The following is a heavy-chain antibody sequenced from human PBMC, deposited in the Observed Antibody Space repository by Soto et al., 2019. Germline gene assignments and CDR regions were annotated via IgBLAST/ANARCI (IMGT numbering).Heavy chain of an antibody. V-gene: IGHV1-69*13. J-gene: IGHJ6*02. Sequence: SVKVSCKASGGTFSSYAISWVRQAPGQGLEWMGGIIPIFGTANYAQKFQGRVTITADESMSTAYMELSSLRSEDTAVYYCAAQEGEQLAPYYYYYGMDVWGQGTTVTVSS. CDR1: GGTFSSYA. D-gene: IGHD6-6*01. CDR3: AAQEGEQLAPYYYYYGMDV. CDR2: IIPIFGTA.